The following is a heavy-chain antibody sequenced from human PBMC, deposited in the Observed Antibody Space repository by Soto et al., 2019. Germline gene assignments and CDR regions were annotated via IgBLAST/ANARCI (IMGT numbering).Heavy chain of an antibody. CDR2: IKQDGSEK. Sequence: PGGSLRLSCAASGFTFSSYWMSWVRQAPGKGLEWVANIKQDGSEKYYANSVKGRFTISRDNSKNTLYLQLNSLRAEDTAVYYCAKYGCSSTSCQCDYWGQGTRVTVSS. CDR3: AKYGCSSTSCQCDY. J-gene: IGHJ4*02. CDR1: GFTFSSYW. V-gene: IGHV3-7*05. D-gene: IGHD2-2*01.